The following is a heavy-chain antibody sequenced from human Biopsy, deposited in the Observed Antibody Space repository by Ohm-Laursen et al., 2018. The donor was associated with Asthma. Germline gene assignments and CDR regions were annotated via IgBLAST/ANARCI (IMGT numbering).Heavy chain of an antibody. Sequence: ASVKVSCKASGYTFNSAGITWVRQAPGQGLEWMGRISVYNGNTKVAQKLQDRVTMITDTSTNTAYMELRSLRSDDTAVYFCARAVDYSHYYGIDVWGQGTTVTVS. J-gene: IGHJ6*02. CDR2: ISVYNGNT. CDR1: GYTFNSAG. CDR3: ARAVDYSHYYGIDV. D-gene: IGHD3-10*01. V-gene: IGHV1-18*01.